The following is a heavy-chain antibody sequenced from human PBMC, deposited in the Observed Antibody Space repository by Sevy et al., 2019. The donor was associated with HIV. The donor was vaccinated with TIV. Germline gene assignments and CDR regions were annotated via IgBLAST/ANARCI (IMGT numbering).Heavy chain of an antibody. D-gene: IGHD6-13*01. CDR3: ARVIYPSSYSNSWYPDY. CDR1: GYTFTGSY. CDR2: INPNNGGT. Sequence: ASVKVSCKASGYTFTGSYSHWVRQAPGQGLEWMGWINPNNGGTKYAQKFQGRVTMTRDTSISTAYMELSRLRSDDTAVYYCARVIYPSSYSNSWYPDYWGQGTLVTVSS. J-gene: IGHJ4*02. V-gene: IGHV1-2*02.